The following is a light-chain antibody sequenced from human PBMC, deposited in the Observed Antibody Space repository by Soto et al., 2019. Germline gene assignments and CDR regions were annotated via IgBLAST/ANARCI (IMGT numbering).Light chain of an antibody. J-gene: IGLJ3*02. Sequence: QSALTQPASVSGSPGQSITISCTGISSDVGGYNYVSWYQQHPGKAPKLMIYEVSNRPSGVSNRFSGSKSGNTASLTISGLQAEDEADYYCQAYDYSLTASVFGGGTKLTVL. CDR1: SSDVGGYNY. CDR2: EVS. V-gene: IGLV2-14*01. CDR3: QAYDYSLTASV.